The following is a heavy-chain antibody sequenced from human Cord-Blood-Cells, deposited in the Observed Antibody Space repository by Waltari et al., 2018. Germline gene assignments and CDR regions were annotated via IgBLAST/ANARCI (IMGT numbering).Heavy chain of an antibody. V-gene: IGHV6-1*01. Sequence: QVQLQQSGPGLVKPSQTPSLTCAISVDSVSSNSAAWKRIRQSPSGGLEWLGRTYYRSKWYNDYAESVKSRITINPDTSKNQFSLQLNSVTPEDTAVYYCARGAGYWYFDLWGRGTLVTVSS. CDR3: ARGAGYWYFDL. CDR2: TYYRSKWYN. D-gene: IGHD3-10*01. CDR1: VDSVSSNSAA. J-gene: IGHJ2*01.